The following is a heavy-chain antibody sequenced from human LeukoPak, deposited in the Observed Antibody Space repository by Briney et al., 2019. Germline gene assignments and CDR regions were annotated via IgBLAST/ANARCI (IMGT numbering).Heavy chain of an antibody. D-gene: IGHD2-15*01. CDR2: IRGSDDNT. CDR3: AKVPYSSSNYYFDY. J-gene: IGHJ4*02. Sequence: GGSLRLSCAASGFTFSNYAMSWVRQAPGKGLEWVSVIRGSDDNTYYADSVKGQFTISRDNSRNTLSVQMDSLRSEDTAVYYCAKVPYSSSNYYFDYWGQGTMVTVSS. CDR1: GFTFSNYA. V-gene: IGHV3-23*01.